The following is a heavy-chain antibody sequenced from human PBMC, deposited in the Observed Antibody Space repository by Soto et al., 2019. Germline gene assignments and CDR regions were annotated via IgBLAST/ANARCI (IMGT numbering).Heavy chain of an antibody. J-gene: IGHJ4*02. CDR3: AREAIVVVPAAIGPDY. Sequence: ASVKVSCKASGYTFTSYDINWVRQATGQGLEWMGWMNPNSGNTGYAQKFQGRVTMTRNTPIRKAYMELSGLRSEDTAVYYCAREAIVVVPAAIGPDYWGQGTLVTVSS. CDR1: GYTFTSYD. CDR2: MNPNSGNT. D-gene: IGHD2-2*01. V-gene: IGHV1-8*01.